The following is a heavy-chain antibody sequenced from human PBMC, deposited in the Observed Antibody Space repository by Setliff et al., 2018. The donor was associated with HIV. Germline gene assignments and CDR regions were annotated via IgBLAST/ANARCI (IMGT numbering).Heavy chain of an antibody. CDR1: GFTVNSNY. D-gene: IGHD6-19*01. J-gene: IGHJ6*02. CDR2: FYSNGKT. CDR3: ARDGSGAPYYGMDV. V-gene: IGHV3-66*03. Sequence: GGSLRLSCAASGFTVNSNYINWVRQAPGKGLEWVSVFYSNGKTYYADSVRGRFTISRDNSQNTVSLQMNSLRVEDAAVYYCARDGSGAPYYGMDVWGQGTTVTVSS.